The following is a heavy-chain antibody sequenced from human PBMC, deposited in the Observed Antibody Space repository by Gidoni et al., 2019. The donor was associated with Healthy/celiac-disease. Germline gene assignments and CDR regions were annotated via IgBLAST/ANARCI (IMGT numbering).Heavy chain of an antibody. Sequence: EVQLVESGGGLVQPGGSLRLSCAATGFTVSSNYMSLVRQDPGKGLEWVSVIYSGGSTDYADSVKGRFTISRDNSKNTLYLQMNSLRAEDTAVYYCARGYSGSYGYYYYYGMDVWGQGTTVTVSS. CDR3: ARGYSGSYGYYYYYGMDV. D-gene: IGHD1-26*01. CDR1: GFTVSSNY. V-gene: IGHV3-66*01. J-gene: IGHJ6*02. CDR2: IYSGGST.